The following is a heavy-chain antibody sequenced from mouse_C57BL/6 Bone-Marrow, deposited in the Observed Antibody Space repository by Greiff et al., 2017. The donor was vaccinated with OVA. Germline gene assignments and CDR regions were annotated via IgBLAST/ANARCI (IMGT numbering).Heavy chain of an antibody. D-gene: IGHD4-1*01. Sequence: QVQLKQPGAELVKPGASVKLSCKASGYTFTSYWMHWVKQRPGRGLEWIGRIDPNSGGTKYNEKFKSKATLTVDKPSSTAYMQLSSLTSEDSAVYYGARSLLTGTDYAMDYWGQGTSVTVSS. CDR1: GYTFTSYW. CDR3: ARSLLTGTDYAMDY. V-gene: IGHV1-72*01. J-gene: IGHJ4*01. CDR2: IDPNSGGT.